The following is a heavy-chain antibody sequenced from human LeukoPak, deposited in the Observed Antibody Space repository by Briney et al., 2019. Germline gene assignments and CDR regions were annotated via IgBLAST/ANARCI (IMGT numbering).Heavy chain of an antibody. CDR2: IYSGGNT. D-gene: IGHD4-17*01. CDR1: GFSVSSNY. Sequence: GGSLRLSCAASGFSVSSNYMNWVRQAPGKGLEWVSIIYSGGNTYYADSVKGRFSISRDNSKNTLHLQMNSLRAEDTAVYYCARVLWSGDYPRFDYWGQGTLVTVSS. J-gene: IGHJ4*02. CDR3: ARVLWSGDYPRFDY. V-gene: IGHV3-53*01.